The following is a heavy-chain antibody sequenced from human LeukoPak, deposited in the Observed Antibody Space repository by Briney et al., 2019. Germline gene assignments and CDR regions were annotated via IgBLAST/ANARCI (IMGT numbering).Heavy chain of an antibody. Sequence: PSETLSLTCTVSGGSISSSSYYWGWIRQPPGKGLEWIGSIYYSGSTYYNPSLKSRVTISVDTSKNQFSLKLSSVTVADTAVYYCARLISGYYPDYWGQGTLVTVSS. D-gene: IGHD3-22*01. V-gene: IGHV4-39*01. CDR3: ARLISGYYPDY. J-gene: IGHJ4*02. CDR2: IYYSGST. CDR1: GGSISSSSYY.